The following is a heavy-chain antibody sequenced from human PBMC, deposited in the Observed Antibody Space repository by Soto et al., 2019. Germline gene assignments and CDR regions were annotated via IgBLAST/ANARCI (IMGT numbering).Heavy chain of an antibody. CDR3: ARDISIAARRDYYYYMDV. D-gene: IGHD6-6*01. J-gene: IGHJ6*03. CDR2: IYYSGST. Sequence: PSETLSLTCTVSGGSISSYYWSWIRQSPGKGLEWIGYIYYSGSTNYNPSLKSRVTISVDTSKNQFSLKLSSVTAADTAVYYCARDISIAARRDYYYYMDVWGKGTTVTVSS. V-gene: IGHV4-59*01. CDR1: GGSISSYY.